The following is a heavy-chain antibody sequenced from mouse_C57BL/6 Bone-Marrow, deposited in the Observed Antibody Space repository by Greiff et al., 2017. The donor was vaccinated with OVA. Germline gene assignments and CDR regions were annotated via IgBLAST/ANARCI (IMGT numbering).Heavy chain of an antibody. Sequence: VQLQQSGPGLVQPSQSLSITCTVSGFSFTSYGVHWVRQSPGKGLEWLGVIWSGGSTDYNAAFISRLSISKDNSKSQVFFKMNSLQADDTAIYYCASPLIYYYGSSFAYWGQGTLVTVSA. D-gene: IGHD1-1*01. CDR1: GFSFTSYG. CDR3: ASPLIYYYGSSFAY. J-gene: IGHJ3*01. V-gene: IGHV2-2*01. CDR2: IWSGGST.